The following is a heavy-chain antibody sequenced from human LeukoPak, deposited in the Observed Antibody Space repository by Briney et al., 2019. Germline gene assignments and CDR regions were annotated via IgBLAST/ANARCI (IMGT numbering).Heavy chain of an antibody. Sequence: PGGSLRLSCAASGFSFGNYAMNWVRQAPGKGLEWVANIKQDGSEKYYVDSVKGRFTISRDNSKNTLYLQMNSLRAEDTAVYYCAREFGEVPGAYYFDYWGQGTLVTVSS. J-gene: IGHJ4*02. CDR1: GFSFGNYA. D-gene: IGHD3-16*01. CDR2: IKQDGSEK. V-gene: IGHV3-7*01. CDR3: AREFGEVPGAYYFDY.